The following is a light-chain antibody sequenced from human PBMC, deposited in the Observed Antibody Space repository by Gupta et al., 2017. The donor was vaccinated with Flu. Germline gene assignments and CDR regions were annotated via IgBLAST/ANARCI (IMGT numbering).Light chain of an antibody. Sequence: DIQMTQSPSTLSASVGDRVTITCRASQIISVRLAWHQQKPGRAPKLLIQKASTLEGGVPSRFIGSGSGTEFTLTITSLQPDDFATYYCQQDQSYPITFGGGTKVEIK. V-gene: IGKV1-5*03. CDR2: KAS. J-gene: IGKJ4*01. CDR3: QQDQSYPIT. CDR1: QIISVR.